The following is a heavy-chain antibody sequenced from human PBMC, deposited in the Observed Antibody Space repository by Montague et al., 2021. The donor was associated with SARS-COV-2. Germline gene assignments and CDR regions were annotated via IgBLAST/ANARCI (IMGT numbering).Heavy chain of an antibody. J-gene: IGHJ4*02. CDR2: ISSTSTSI. CDR1: GFTFNSYS. CDR3: DSGYDFGY. V-gene: IGHV3-21*01. D-gene: IGHD5-12*01. Sequence: SLRLSCAASGFTFNSYSTNWVRQAPGKGLESVSSISSTSTSIYYADSVKGQFTISRDNAKNSLYLQMNSLRAEDTAVYHCDSGYDFGYWGQGTLVTVSS.